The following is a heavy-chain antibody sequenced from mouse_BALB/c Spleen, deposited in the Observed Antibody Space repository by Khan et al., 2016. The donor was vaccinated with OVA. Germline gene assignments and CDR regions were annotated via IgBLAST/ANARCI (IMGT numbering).Heavy chain of an antibody. Sequence: EVKLEESGGGLVQPGVSMKLSCVASGFTFSNYWMNWVRQSPEKGLEWVAEIRLKSDDYVTHYAESVKGRFTISRDDSKSSDYRKMNNIRAEDTGIYYCWILLWGQGTTLTVAS. CDR1: GFTFSNYW. V-gene: IGHV6-6*02. CDR2: IRLKSDDYVT. CDR3: WILL. J-gene: IGHJ2*01.